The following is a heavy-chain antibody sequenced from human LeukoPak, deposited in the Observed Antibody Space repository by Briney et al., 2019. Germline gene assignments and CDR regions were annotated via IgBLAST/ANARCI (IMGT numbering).Heavy chain of an antibody. V-gene: IGHV4-34*01. CDR1: GGSFSGYY. D-gene: IGHD5-18*01. CDR3: ARGRNRARGYSYGYGS. J-gene: IGHJ4*02. Sequence: SETLSLTCAVYGGSFSGYYWRWIRQPPGKGLEWIGEINHSGSTNYNPSLKSRVTISVDTSKNQFSLKLSSVTAADTAVYYCARGRNRARGYSYGYGSWGQGTLVTVSS. CDR2: INHSGST.